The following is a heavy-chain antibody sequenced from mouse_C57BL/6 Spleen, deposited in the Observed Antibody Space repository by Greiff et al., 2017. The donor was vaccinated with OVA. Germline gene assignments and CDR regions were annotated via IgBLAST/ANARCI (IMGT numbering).Heavy chain of an antibody. CDR3: AREGGDYFDY. V-gene: IGHV1-82*01. D-gene: IGHD1-1*02. CDR1: GYAFSSSW. J-gene: IGHJ2*01. Sequence: VQLQQSGPELVKPGASVKISCKASGYAFSSSWMNWVKQRPGKGLAWIGRIDPGDGDTNYNGKFKGKATLTADKSSSTAYMQLSSLTSEDSAVYFCAREGGDYFDYWGQGTTLTVAS. CDR2: IDPGDGDT.